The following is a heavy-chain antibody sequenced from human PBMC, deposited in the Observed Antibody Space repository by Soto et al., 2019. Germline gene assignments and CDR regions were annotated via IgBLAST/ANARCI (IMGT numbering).Heavy chain of an antibody. J-gene: IGHJ4*02. CDR3: ATGAGPTLDN. CDR1: GGAFGGDF. CDR2: ITQSGSS. D-gene: IGHD3-10*01. Sequence: PSETLSLTCAVYGGAFGGDFWTWIRQSPGKGLEWIGEITQSGSSDYNPSLKSRVTISFDTSKSQFSLKLTSVTAADTAIYYCATGAGPTLDNWGLGTLVTVSS. V-gene: IGHV4-34*01.